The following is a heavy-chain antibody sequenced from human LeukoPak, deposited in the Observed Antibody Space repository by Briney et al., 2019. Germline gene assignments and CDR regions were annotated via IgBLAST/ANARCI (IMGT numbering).Heavy chain of an antibody. D-gene: IGHD4-17*01. CDR1: GFTFDNYA. CDR3: AKDIGYGDDPGAFDI. V-gene: IGHV3-9*01. Sequence: GGSLRLSCALSGFTFDNYAFHWVRQAPGKGLEWVPGISWNSSSIGYADSVKGRFTISRDNAKNSLYLQMNSLRAEDTALYYCAKDIGYGDDPGAFDIWGQGTMVTVSS. CDR2: ISWNSSSI. J-gene: IGHJ3*02.